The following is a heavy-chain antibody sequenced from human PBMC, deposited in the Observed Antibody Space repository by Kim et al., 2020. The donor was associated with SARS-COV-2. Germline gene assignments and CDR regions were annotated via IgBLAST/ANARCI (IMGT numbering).Heavy chain of an antibody. CDR1: GESFSDYS. D-gene: IGHD3-3*01. V-gene: IGHV4-34*01. CDR2: INQSGST. CDR3: ARGRVGVIPSPILGLGPFWIYYYMAV. J-gene: IGHJ6*03. Sequence: SETLSLTCAVFGESFSDYSWTWIRQSPGKGLEWIGEINQSGSTKYNPSLKSRVTISIDTSKNHFSLTVTSVTAADTAIYYCARGRVGVIPSPILGLGPFWIYYYMAVWGKGAAVTVS.